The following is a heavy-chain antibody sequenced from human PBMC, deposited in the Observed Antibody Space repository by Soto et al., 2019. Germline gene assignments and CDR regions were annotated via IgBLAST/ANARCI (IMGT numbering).Heavy chain of an antibody. CDR3: VRLIGNSWLDS. V-gene: IGHV6-1*01. CDR2: TYYRSKWYI. CDR1: GDSVSSNSAV. J-gene: IGHJ5*01. Sequence: SQTLSLTCAISGDSVSSNSAVWNWIRQSPSRGLEWLGRTYYRSKWYIDKTVSVKSRITINPEISNNQVSLHLNSVTPDGTAFYYCVRLIGNSWLDSWGQGTLVTVSS. D-gene: IGHD2-8*01.